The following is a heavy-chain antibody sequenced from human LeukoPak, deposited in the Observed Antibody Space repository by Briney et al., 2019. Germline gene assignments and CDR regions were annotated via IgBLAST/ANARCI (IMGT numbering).Heavy chain of an antibody. D-gene: IGHD6-13*01. CDR3: ARAHSSSWYEWFDP. J-gene: IGHJ5*02. CDR1: GGAFSSGGYY. CDR2: IYYSGSA. V-gene: IGHV4-30-4*01. Sequence: QTRCLTCTVSGGAFSSGGYYGSWIRQPPGKGLGGFGYIYYSGSAYANPSLKSRVTISVDPSKTQFSLKLSSVTAADTAVYYCARAHSSSWYEWFDPSGQGNLVTVSS.